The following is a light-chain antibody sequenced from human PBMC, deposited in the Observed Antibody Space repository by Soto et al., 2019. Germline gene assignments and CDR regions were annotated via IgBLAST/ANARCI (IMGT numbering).Light chain of an antibody. Sequence: IQLTQSPSSLSASVGDRVTITCRASQDISNYLDWYQQKPGKAPKLLIFAASNLQTGVPSRFSGSGSGTEFTLTISSLQPDDFATYYCQQYNSYTWTFGQGTKVDIK. V-gene: IGKV1-9*01. CDR3: QQYNSYTWT. CDR1: QDISNY. J-gene: IGKJ1*01. CDR2: AAS.